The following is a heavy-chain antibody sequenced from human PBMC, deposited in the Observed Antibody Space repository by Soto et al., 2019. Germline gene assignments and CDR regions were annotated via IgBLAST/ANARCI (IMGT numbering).Heavy chain of an antibody. CDR2: ISYIGSS. J-gene: IGHJ4*02. Sequence: SATLSITCTVSGGSNIRDGYYWSWIRQHPGKGLEWIAYISYIGSSYSNPSLKSRVTISADTSKTPLPLRLTSVTAADTAVYFCARATPARSADFWGQATLVTVSS. CDR1: GGSNIRDGYY. V-gene: IGHV4-31*03. CDR3: ARATPARSADF. D-gene: IGHD6-6*01.